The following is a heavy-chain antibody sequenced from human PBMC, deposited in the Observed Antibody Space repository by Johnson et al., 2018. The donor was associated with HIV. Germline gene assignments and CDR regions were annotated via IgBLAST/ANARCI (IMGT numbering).Heavy chain of an antibody. D-gene: IGHD7-27*01. Sequence: QEKLVESGGGVVHPGRSLRLSCAASGFTFSSYGMHWVRQAPVKGLEWVAVIWYDGSNKYYADSVKGRFTISRDNSKNTLYLQMNSLRAEDTAVYYCAKDLGTGDDAFDIWGQGTMVTVSS. J-gene: IGHJ3*02. CDR1: GFTFSSYG. CDR2: IWYDGSNK. CDR3: AKDLGTGDDAFDI. V-gene: IGHV3-33*06.